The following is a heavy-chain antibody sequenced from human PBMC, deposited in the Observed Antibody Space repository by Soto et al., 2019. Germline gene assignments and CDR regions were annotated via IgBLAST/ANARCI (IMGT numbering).Heavy chain of an antibody. D-gene: IGHD1-26*01. CDR1: GFTVSSNY. CDR3: AREGDSGSYGDAFDI. Sequence: GGSLRLSCAASGFTVSSNYMSWVRQAPGKGLEWVSVIYSGGSTYYADSVKGRFIISRDNSKNTLYLQMNSLRAEDTAVYYCAREGDSGSYGDAFDIWGQGTMVTVSS. CDR2: IYSGGST. J-gene: IGHJ3*02. V-gene: IGHV3-53*01.